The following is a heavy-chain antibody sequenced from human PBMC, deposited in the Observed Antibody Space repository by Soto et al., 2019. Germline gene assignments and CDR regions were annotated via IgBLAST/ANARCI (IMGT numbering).Heavy chain of an antibody. J-gene: IGHJ4*02. V-gene: IGHV3-48*03. CDR2: IGASGNFI. CDR3: AGGIMYSGSYQE. CDR1: GFTFSTYE. D-gene: IGHD1-26*01. Sequence: PGGSLRLSCAASGFTFSTYEMAWVRQAPGKGLQWVSYIGASGNFIQYEDSVKGRFTISRDNAKESLYLQMNSLRAEDTGVYYCAGGIMYSGSYQEWGQGTLVTVSS.